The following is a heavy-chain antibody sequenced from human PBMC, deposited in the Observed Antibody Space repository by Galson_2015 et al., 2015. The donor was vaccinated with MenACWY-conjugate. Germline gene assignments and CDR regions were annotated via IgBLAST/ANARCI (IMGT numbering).Heavy chain of an antibody. CDR3: ARHSTALDAFDM. D-gene: IGHD2-8*02. V-gene: IGHV4-59*08. Sequence: SETLSLTCTVSGGSISSYYWSWIRQSPGKGLEWIGYIYYTGSTNYNPSLKSRVTISVDTSKNQVSLELTSVTAADTAVYSCARHSTALDAFDMWGQGTLVTVSS. J-gene: IGHJ3*02. CDR2: IYYTGST. CDR1: GGSISSYY.